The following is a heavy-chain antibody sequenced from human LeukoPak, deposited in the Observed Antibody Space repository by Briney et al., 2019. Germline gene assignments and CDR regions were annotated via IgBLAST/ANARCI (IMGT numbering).Heavy chain of an antibody. Sequence: GGSLRLSCAASGFTFSSYAMHWVRQAPGKGLEWVAVISYDGSNKYYADSVKGRFTISRDNSKNTLYLQMNSLRAEDTAVYYRARGSLQLWHNYFDYWGQGTLVTVSS. V-gene: IGHV3-30-3*01. CDR2: ISYDGSNK. D-gene: IGHD5-18*01. CDR3: ARGSLQLWHNYFDY. J-gene: IGHJ4*02. CDR1: GFTFSSYA.